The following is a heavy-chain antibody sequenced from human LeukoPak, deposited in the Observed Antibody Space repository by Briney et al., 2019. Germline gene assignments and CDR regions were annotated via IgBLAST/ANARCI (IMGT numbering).Heavy chain of an antibody. Sequence: SETLSLTCTVSGDSITNAIYFWGWIRQPPGKGLEWIGYSYYSGSTNYNPSLKSRVTISVDTSKNQFSLKLSSVTAADTAVYYCARHIYCSSTSCYDFDYWGQGTLVTVSS. J-gene: IGHJ4*02. CDR1: GDSITNAIYF. V-gene: IGHV4-61*05. CDR3: ARHIYCSSTSCYDFDY. D-gene: IGHD2-2*01. CDR2: SYYSGST.